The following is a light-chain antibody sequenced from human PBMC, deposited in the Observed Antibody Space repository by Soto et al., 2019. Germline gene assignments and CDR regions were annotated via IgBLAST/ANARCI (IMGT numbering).Light chain of an antibody. J-gene: IGKJ1*01. Sequence: DLQMTQSPSTLSASVGDRVTITCRASQNINIWLAWYQQKPGKAPKLLIYKASTLESGVPSRFSGSGSGTKFTLTISSLQPDDSATYYCQQYNGLPTWTFGQGTKVEMK. CDR1: QNINIW. CDR3: QQYNGLPTWT. V-gene: IGKV1-5*03. CDR2: KAS.